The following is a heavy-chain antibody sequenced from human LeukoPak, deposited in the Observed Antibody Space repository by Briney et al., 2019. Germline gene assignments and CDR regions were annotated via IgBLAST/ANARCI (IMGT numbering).Heavy chain of an antibody. Sequence: GESLKISCKGFGYSYTSYWIGWVRQMPGKGLEWMGIIYPGDSDTRYSPSFQGQVTISADKSISTAYLQWSSLKASDTAMYYCARHRYYYDGSGALDYWGQGTLVTVSS. CDR3: ARHRYYYDGSGALDY. CDR1: GYSYTSYW. D-gene: IGHD3-22*01. CDR2: IYPGDSDT. V-gene: IGHV5-51*01. J-gene: IGHJ4*02.